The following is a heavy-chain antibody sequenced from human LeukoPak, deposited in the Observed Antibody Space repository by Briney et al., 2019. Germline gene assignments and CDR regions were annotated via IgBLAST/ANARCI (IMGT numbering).Heavy chain of an antibody. V-gene: IGHV4-59*11. J-gene: IGHJ6*03. CDR1: GGSISSHY. CDR3: ARENYYYYMDV. CDR2: IYYSGST. Sequence: SETLSLTCTVSGGSISSHYWSWIRQPPGKGLEWIGYIYYSGSTNYNPSLKSRVTISVDPSKNQFSLKLSSVTAADTAVYYCARENYYYYMDVWGKGTTVTVSS.